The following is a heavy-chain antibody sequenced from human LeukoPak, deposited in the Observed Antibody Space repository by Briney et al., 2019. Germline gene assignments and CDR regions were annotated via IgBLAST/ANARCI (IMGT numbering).Heavy chain of an antibody. J-gene: IGHJ4*02. CDR2: ISYDGSNK. Sequence: GGSLRLSCAASGFAFSSYAMHWVRQAPGKGLEWVAVISYDGSNKYYADSVKGRFTISRDNSKNTLYLQMNSLRAEDTAVYYCAAYSGSSPGGDYWGQGTLVTVSS. D-gene: IGHD1-26*01. CDR1: GFAFSSYA. CDR3: AAYSGSSPGGDY. V-gene: IGHV3-30*04.